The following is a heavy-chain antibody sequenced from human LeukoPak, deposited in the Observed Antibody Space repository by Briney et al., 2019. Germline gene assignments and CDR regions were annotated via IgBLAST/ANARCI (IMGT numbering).Heavy chain of an antibody. J-gene: IGHJ4*02. CDR3: ARGGDVLRFLEWLFDY. Sequence: ASVKVSCKASGYTFTSYDINWVRQATGQGLEWMGWMNPNSGNTGYAQKFQGRVTMTRNTSISTAYMELSSLRSEDTAVYYCARGGDVLRFLEWLFDYWGQGTLVTVSS. D-gene: IGHD3-3*01. CDR1: GYTFTSYD. CDR2: MNPNSGNT. V-gene: IGHV1-8*01.